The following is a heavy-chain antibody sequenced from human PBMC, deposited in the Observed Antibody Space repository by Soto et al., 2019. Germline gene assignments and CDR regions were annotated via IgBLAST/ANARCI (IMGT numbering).Heavy chain of an antibody. V-gene: IGHV3-66*01. CDR1: GFTVSSNY. Sequence: EVQLVESGGGLVQPGGSLRLSCAASGFTVSSNYMSWVRQAPGEGLEWVSVIYSGGSTYYADSVKGRFTISRDNSKNTLYLQMNSLRAEDTAVYYCAREATIYYYGMDVWGQGTTVTVSS. J-gene: IGHJ6*02. CDR2: IYSGGST. CDR3: AREATIYYYGMDV. D-gene: IGHD5-12*01.